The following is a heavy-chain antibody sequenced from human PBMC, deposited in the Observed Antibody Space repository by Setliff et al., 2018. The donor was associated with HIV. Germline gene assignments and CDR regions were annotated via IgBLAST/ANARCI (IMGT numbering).Heavy chain of an antibody. CDR2: IYTTGIT. CDR3: ARPSAGGGYNYWYFDL. Sequence: SETLSLTCTVSGGSISSGSYYWSWIRQPAGKGLEWIGRIYTTGITNYIPSLKSRVTISLDTSKNQFSLKLTSVTTADTAVYYCARPSAGGGYNYWYFDLWGRGTLVTVSS. CDR1: GGSISSGSYY. V-gene: IGHV4-61*02. J-gene: IGHJ2*01. D-gene: IGHD5-12*01.